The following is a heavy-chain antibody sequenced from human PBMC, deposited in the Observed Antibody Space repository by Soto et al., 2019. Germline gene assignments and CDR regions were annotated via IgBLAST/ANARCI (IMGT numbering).Heavy chain of an antibody. CDR3: AKENRADSSGYYYDYYGMDV. CDR1: GFTLSSYA. V-gene: IGHV3-23*01. CDR2: ISGSGGST. J-gene: IGHJ6*02. D-gene: IGHD6-19*01. Sequence: GGSLRLSCAASGFTLSSYAMSWVRQAPGKGLEWVSAISGSGGSTYYADSVKGRFTISRDNPKNTLYLQMNSLRAEDTAVYYCAKENRADSSGYYYDYYGMDVWGQGTTVTVSS.